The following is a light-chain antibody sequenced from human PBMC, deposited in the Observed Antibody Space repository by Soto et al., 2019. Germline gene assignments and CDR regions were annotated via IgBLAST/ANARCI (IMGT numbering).Light chain of an antibody. CDR1: NSDVGGYNF. V-gene: IGLV2-14*01. CDR3: SSYTSSSTLV. Sequence: QSALTQPACVSGSPGQSSTISCTGTNSDVGGYNFVSWYQQHPGKVPKLMIYDVTNRPSGVSNRFSGSKSGNTASLTISGLQAEDEADYYCSSYTSSSTLVFGTGTKVTVL. CDR2: DVT. J-gene: IGLJ1*01.